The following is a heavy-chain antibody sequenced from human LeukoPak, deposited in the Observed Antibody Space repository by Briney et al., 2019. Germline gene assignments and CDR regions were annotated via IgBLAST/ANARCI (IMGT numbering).Heavy chain of an antibody. J-gene: IGHJ4*02. CDR3: ARKVAVAMDLDY. V-gene: IGHV3-23*01. D-gene: IGHD5-18*01. Sequence: PGGSLRLSCVASGFTFKSYGMTWVRQVPGKGLEWLSSITGAGTSTKYADSVNGRFTISRDNSKNTLSLQMTGLRAEDTAVYYCARKVAVAMDLDYWGQGTLATVSS. CDR1: GFTFKSYG. CDR2: ITGAGTST.